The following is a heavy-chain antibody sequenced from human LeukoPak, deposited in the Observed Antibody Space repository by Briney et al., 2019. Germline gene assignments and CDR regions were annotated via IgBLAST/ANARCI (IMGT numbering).Heavy chain of an antibody. J-gene: IGHJ4*02. V-gene: IGHV3-23*01. CDR2: ISGSGGST. D-gene: IGHD6-25*01. CDR1: GFTFSSYA. CDR3: ARGPPTAGAFDY. Sequence: GGSLRLSCAASGFTFSSYAMSWVRQAPGKGLEWVSAISGSGGSTYYADSVKGRFTISRDNAKNSLYLQMNSLRAEDTAVYYCARGPPTAGAFDYWGQGTLVTVSS.